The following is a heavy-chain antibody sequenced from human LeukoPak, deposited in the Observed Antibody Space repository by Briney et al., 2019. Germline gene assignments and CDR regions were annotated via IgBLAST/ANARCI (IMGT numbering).Heavy chain of an antibody. D-gene: IGHD6-19*01. CDR2: ISSSSSYI. J-gene: IGHJ4*02. CDR1: GFTFSSYR. Sequence: PGGSLRLSCAASGFTFSSYRMNWVRQAPGKGLEWVSSISSSSSYIYYADSVKGRFTISRDNAKSTLYLQMNSLRVEDTAVYYCARGGSLGYWGQGTLVTVSS. V-gene: IGHV3-21*01. CDR3: ARGGSLGY.